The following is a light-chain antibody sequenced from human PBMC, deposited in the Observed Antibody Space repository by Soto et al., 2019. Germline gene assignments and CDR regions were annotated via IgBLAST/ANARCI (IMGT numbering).Light chain of an antibody. CDR1: QTIHNY. V-gene: IGKV3-11*01. CDR2: DAS. CDR3: QQRSAWPPT. Sequence: EIVLTQSPATLSLSPGEGATLSCRASQTIHNYLAWYQQKPGQPPRLLIYDASNRAAGIPAKFSGSGSGTDFTLTISSLEPEDSAVYYCQQRSAWPPTFGQGTKV. J-gene: IGKJ1*01.